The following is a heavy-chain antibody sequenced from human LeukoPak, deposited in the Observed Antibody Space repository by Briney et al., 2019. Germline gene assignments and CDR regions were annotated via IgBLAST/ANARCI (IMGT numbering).Heavy chain of an antibody. J-gene: IGHJ6*04. V-gene: IGHV3-48*04. CDR3: AELGITMIGGV. CDR2: ISSSGSTI. CDR1: GFSFSSHG. D-gene: IGHD3-10*02. Sequence: GGSLRLSCAASGFSFSSHGMSWVRQAPGKGLEWVSYISSSGSTIYYADSVKGRFTISRDNAKNSLYLQMNSLRAEDTAVYYCAELGITMIGGVWGKGTTVTISS.